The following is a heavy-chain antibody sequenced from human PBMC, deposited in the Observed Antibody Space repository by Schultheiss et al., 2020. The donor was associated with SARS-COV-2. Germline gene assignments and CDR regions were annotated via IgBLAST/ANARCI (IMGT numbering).Heavy chain of an antibody. V-gene: IGHV3-21*01. J-gene: IGHJ5*02. CDR2: IRSSGRDI. CDR3: LRDRSWWTPYNCFDL. D-gene: IGHD2-15*01. CDR1: GFTFSSNG. Sequence: GGSLRLSCATSGFTFSSNGMHWVRQAPGKGLEFVASIRSSGRDIYYPDSMQGRFTVSRDNANNSLYLQMHSLRAEDTAVYYCLRDRSWWTPYNCFDLWGRGTLVTVSS.